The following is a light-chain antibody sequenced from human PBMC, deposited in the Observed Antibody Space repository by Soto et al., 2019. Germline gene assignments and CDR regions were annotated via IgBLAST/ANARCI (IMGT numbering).Light chain of an antibody. V-gene: IGKV3-11*01. CDR1: QSVSSA. CDR3: QQRSNWPAMIT. Sequence: EIVLTQSPATLSLSPGERATLSCRASQSVSSALAWYLQKPGQAPRLLIYDTSTRAAGIPVRFSGSGSGTDFTLTISSLEPEDSAVYYCQQRSNWPAMITFGQGTRLEIK. J-gene: IGKJ5*01. CDR2: DTS.